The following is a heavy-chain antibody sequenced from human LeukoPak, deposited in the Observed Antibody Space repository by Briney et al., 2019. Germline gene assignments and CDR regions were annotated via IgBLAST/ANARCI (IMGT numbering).Heavy chain of an antibody. V-gene: IGHV1-2*02. CDR3: AREPRRGHWFDP. CDR2: INPNSGGT. J-gene: IGHJ5*02. Sequence: ASVKVSCKASGYTFTGYYMHWVRQAPGQGHERMGWINPNSGGTNYAQKFQGRVTMTRDTSISTAYMELSRLRSDDTAVYYCAREPRRGHWFDPWGQGTLVTVSS. CDR1: GYTFTGYY.